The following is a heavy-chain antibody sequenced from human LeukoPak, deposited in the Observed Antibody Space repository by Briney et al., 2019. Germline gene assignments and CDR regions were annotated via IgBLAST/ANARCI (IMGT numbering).Heavy chain of an antibody. V-gene: IGHV3-23*01. CDR1: GFTFSSYA. D-gene: IGHD3-10*01. Sequence: SGGSLRLSCAASGFTFSSYAMSWVRQAPGKGLEWVSAISGSGVTTYYADSVKGRFTISRDNSKNTLYLQMSSLRAEDTALYYCAKDRDYYLVGFFDYWGQGTLVTVSS. J-gene: IGHJ4*02. CDR3: AKDRDYYLVGFFDY. CDR2: ISGSGVTT.